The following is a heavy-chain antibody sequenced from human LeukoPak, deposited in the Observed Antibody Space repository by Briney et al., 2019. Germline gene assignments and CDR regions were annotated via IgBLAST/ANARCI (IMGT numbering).Heavy chain of an antibody. J-gene: IGHJ4*02. V-gene: IGHV3-66*01. CDR3: ARGRGNFDY. CDR1: GFTVSSNY. Sequence: GGSPRLSCAASGFTVSSNYMSWVRQAPGKGLEWVSVIYSGSSTYYADSVKGRFNISRDISKNTVYLQMNSLRAEDTAVYYCARGRGNFDYWGQGTLVTVSS. D-gene: IGHD1-26*01. CDR2: IYSGSST.